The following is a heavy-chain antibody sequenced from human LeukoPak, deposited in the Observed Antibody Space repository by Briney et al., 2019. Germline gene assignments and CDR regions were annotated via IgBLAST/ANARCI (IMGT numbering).Heavy chain of an antibody. Sequence: GGSLRLSCEASGFTFGSHAMYWVRQAPGKGLEWVAGIFGSGGGPHYADPVKGRFTISRDNSRNTVYLQINSLRAGDTAAYYCGKTTVGYSSGQKPAWPVDYWGQGTLVTVSS. J-gene: IGHJ4*02. CDR2: IFGSGGGP. V-gene: IGHV3-23*01. CDR1: GFTFGSHA. D-gene: IGHD5-18*01. CDR3: GKTTVGYSSGQKPAWPVDY.